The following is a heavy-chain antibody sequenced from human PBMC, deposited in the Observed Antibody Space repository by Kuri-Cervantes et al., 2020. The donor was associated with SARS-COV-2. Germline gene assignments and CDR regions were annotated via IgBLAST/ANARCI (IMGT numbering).Heavy chain of an antibody. CDR3: ARDPGDGYNSPFDY. Sequence: SVKVSCKASGGTFSSYALSWVRQAPGQGHEWMGGIIPIIGTPNYAQKFQGRVTITADESTSTAYMELSSLRSEDTAVYYCARDPGDGYNSPFDYWGQGTLVTVSS. CDR1: GGTFSSYA. D-gene: IGHD5-24*01. V-gene: IGHV1-69*13. J-gene: IGHJ4*02. CDR2: IIPIIGTP.